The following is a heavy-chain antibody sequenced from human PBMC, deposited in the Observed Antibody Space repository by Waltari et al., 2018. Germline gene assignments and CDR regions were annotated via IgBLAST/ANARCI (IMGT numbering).Heavy chain of an antibody. Sequence: EVQLVESGGGLVQPGGSLRLSCAASGFTFSSYDMHWVRQATGKGLEWVSVIGTAGDTYYPGAVKGRFTISREKAKNSLYLQMNSLRAGDTAVYYCARAKGSGWEEPFDYWGQGTLVTVSS. V-gene: IGHV3-13*01. D-gene: IGHD6-19*01. CDR3: ARAKGSGWEEPFDY. CDR1: GFTFSSYD. J-gene: IGHJ4*02. CDR2: IGTAGDT.